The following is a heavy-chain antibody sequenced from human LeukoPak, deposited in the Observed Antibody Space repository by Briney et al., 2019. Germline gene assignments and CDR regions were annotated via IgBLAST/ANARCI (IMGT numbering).Heavy chain of an antibody. D-gene: IGHD1-26*01. CDR1: GYTFTSYY. Sequence: VASVKVSCKASGYTFTSYYMHWVRQAPGQGLEWMGIINPSGGSTSYAQKFQGRVTMTEDTSTDTAYMELSSLRSEDTAVYYCVTNSYSGSYFDYWGQGTLVTVSS. CDR3: VTNSYSGSYFDY. CDR2: INPSGGST. V-gene: IGHV1-46*03. J-gene: IGHJ4*02.